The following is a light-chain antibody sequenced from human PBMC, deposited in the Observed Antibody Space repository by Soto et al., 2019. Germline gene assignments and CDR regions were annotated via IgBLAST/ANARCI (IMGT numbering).Light chain of an antibody. V-gene: IGKV3D-15*01. CDR3: QQYNNSPRT. J-gene: IGKJ5*01. Sequence: EIVLTQSPAALSLSPGEGATLSCRASQSVSSNLAWHQQRPGEAPRLPXYRASTRATGVPARFSGGGSGTEFTLTITSLQSEDFAVYWCQQYNNSPRTFGPGTRLEIK. CDR2: RAS. CDR1: QSVSSN.